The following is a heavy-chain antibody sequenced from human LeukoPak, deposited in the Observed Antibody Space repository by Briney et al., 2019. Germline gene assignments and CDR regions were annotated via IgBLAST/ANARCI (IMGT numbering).Heavy chain of an antibody. CDR1: GYTFTGYY. CDR3: ATDRPYCSSTSCYTYFQH. V-gene: IGHV1-2*02. J-gene: IGHJ1*01. Sequence: ASVKVSCKASGYTFTGYYMHWVRQAPGQGLEWMGWINPNSGGTNYAQKFQGRVTMTRDTSISTAYMELSRLRSDDTAVYYCATDRPYCSSTSCYTYFQHWGQGTLVTVSS. CDR2: INPNSGGT. D-gene: IGHD2-2*01.